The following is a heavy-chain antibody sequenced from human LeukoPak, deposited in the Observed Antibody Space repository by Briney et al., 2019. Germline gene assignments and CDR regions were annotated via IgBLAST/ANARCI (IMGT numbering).Heavy chain of an antibody. Sequence: PGGSLRLSCAASGFTFSDYYMSWIRQAPGKGLEWVSYISSSGSTIYYADSVKGRFTISRDNAKNSLYLQMNSLRAEDTAVYYCARDRRSYDSSDHAFDIWGQGTMVTVSS. J-gene: IGHJ3*02. CDR3: ARDRRSYDSSDHAFDI. CDR1: GFTFSDYY. D-gene: IGHD3-22*01. V-gene: IGHV3-11*01. CDR2: ISSSGSTI.